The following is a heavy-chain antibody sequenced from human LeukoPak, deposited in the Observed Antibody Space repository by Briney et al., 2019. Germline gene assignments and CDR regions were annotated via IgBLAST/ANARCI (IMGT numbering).Heavy chain of an antibody. CDR1: GFTFSSYA. Sequence: GGSLRLSCAASGFTFSSYAMHWVRQAPGKGLEWVAVISYGGSNKYYADSVKGRFTISRDNSKNTLYLQMNSLRAEDTAVYYCARGLGSSGPYNWFDPWGQGTLVTVSS. CDR2: ISYGGSNK. J-gene: IGHJ5*02. V-gene: IGHV3-30*04. D-gene: IGHD6-19*01. CDR3: ARGLGSSGPYNWFDP.